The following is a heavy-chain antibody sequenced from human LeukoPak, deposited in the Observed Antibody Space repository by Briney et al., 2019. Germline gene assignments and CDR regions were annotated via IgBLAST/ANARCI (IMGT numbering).Heavy chain of an antibody. CDR3: ARFDYVWGSYPKSYYFDY. CDR1: GSIFTSYW. Sequence: GASLRISCKGSGSIFTSYWISWVRQLPGKGLEWMGRIDPSDSYTNYSPSFQGHVTISADKSISTAYLQWSSLKASDTAMYYCARFDYVWGSYPKSYYFDYWGQGTLVTVSS. V-gene: IGHV5-10-1*01. D-gene: IGHD3-16*02. J-gene: IGHJ4*02. CDR2: IDPSDSYT.